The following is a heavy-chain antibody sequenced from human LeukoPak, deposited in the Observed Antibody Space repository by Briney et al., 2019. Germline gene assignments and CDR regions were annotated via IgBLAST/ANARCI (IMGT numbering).Heavy chain of an antibody. V-gene: IGHV5-51*01. CDR1: GYSFTSYW. Sequence: GGSLKISCKGSGYSFTSYWIGWVRQMPGKGLEWMGIIYPGDSDTRYSPSFQGQVTISADKSISTAYLQWSSLKASDAAMYYCARGAKNYDYGSFSDYWGQGTLVTVSS. J-gene: IGHJ4*02. CDR3: ARGAKNYDYGSFSDY. CDR2: IYPGDSDT. D-gene: IGHD3-16*01.